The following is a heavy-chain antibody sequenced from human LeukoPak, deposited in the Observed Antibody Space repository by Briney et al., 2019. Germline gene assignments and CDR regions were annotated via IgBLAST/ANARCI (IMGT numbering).Heavy chain of an antibody. V-gene: IGHV3-73*01. CDR2: IRSKANNYAT. J-gene: IGHJ4*02. CDR1: GFTFSGSA. D-gene: IGHD6-19*01. CDR3: AKAGVAGIGY. Sequence: GGSLRLSCAASGFTFSGSAIHWVRQASGKGLEWVGRIRSKANNYATAYAESVKGRFTISRDNSKNTLYLQMNSLRAEDTAVYYCAKAGVAGIGYWGQGTLVTVSS.